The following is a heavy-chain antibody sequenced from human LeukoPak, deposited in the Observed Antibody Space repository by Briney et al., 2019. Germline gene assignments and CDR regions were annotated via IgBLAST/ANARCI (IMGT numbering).Heavy chain of an antibody. Sequence: GGSLRLSRAASGFTFSSYWMSRVRQAPGKGLEWVANIKQDGSEKYYVDSVKGRFTISRDNAKNSLYLQMNSLRAEDTAVYYCARDSSIMITFGGVIEYDAFDIWGQGTMVTVSS. CDR2: IKQDGSEK. D-gene: IGHD3-16*02. CDR1: GFTFSSYW. V-gene: IGHV3-7*01. CDR3: ARDSSIMITFGGVIEYDAFDI. J-gene: IGHJ3*02.